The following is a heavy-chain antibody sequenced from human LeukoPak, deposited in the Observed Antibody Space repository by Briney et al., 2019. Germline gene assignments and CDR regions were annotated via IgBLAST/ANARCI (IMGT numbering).Heavy chain of an antibody. Sequence: PGEPLRLSCAASGFTFCSYWMHWVRQAPGKGLMWVSRINNDGSGTVHADSVEGRFTISRNNAKNTVYLQMNSLRADDTAVYYCVRGLLGPDYWGQGTQVTVS. J-gene: IGHJ4*02. D-gene: IGHD7-27*01. CDR1: GFTFCSYW. CDR3: VRGLLGPDY. V-gene: IGHV3-74*01. CDR2: INNDGSGT.